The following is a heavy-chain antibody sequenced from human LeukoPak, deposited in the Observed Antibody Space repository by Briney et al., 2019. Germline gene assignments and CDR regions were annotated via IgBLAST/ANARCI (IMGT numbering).Heavy chain of an antibody. J-gene: IGHJ6*03. V-gene: IGHV4-4*09. D-gene: IGHD6-6*01. CDR1: GGSISSYY. CDR2: IYTSGST. Sequence: PSETLSLTCTVSGGSISSYYWSWIRQPPGKRLDWIGYIYTSGSTNYNPSLKSRVTISVDTSKNQFSLKLSSVTAADTAVYYCARLGSSSRYHYYYMDVWGKGTTVTVSS. CDR3: ARLGSSSRYHYYYMDV.